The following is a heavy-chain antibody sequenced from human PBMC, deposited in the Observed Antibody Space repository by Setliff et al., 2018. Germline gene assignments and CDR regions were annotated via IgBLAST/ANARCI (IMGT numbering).Heavy chain of an antibody. Sequence: GGSLRLSCVASRFTFSNYGMHWVRQAPGKGLEWVALIWNDGSTKFYGDSVKGRFTISRDNSKNTLYLQVNSLRLEDTAIYYCARDAGGDYDNWGQGTLVTVSS. V-gene: IGHV3-30*02. CDR1: RFTFSNYG. CDR3: ARDAGGDYDN. J-gene: IGHJ4*02. CDR2: IWNDGSTK. D-gene: IGHD2-21*02.